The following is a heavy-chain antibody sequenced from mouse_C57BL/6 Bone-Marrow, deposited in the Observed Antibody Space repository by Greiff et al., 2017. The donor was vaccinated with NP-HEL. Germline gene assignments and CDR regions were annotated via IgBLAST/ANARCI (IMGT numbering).Heavy chain of an antibody. CDR3: TRRSGSYFDY. CDR1: GFTFSSYA. V-gene: IGHV5S21*01. D-gene: IGHD3-2*02. Sequence: EVMLVQSGEGLVKPGGSLKLSCAASGFTFSSYAMSWVRQTPEKRLEWVAYISSGGDYIYYADTVKGRFTISRDNARNTLYLQMSSLKSEDTAMYYCTRRSGSYFDYWGQGTTLTVSS. J-gene: IGHJ2*01. CDR2: ISSGGDYI.